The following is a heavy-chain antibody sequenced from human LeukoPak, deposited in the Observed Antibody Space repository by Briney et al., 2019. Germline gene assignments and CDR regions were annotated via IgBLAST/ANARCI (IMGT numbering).Heavy chain of an antibody. Sequence: GGSLRLSCAASGFTFSTYTMYWVRHPPGKRLEWVSIIGSSGGGIHYADSVKGRFTISRDNSKNALYLQMNSLRVEDTAVYYCAIDPNWGTHSWGQGTLVTVSS. J-gene: IGHJ4*02. V-gene: IGHV3-23*01. CDR1: GFTFSTYT. D-gene: IGHD7-27*01. CDR3: AIDPNWGTHS. CDR2: IGSSGGGI.